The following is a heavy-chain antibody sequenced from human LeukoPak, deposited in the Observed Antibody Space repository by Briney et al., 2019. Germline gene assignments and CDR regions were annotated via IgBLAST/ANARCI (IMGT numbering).Heavy chain of an antibody. V-gene: IGHV1-69*04. CDR3: AKEYGDYSKFRWFDP. CDR2: IIPILGIA. CDR1: GGTFSSYA. J-gene: IGHJ5*02. Sequence: ASVKVSCKASGGTFSSYAISWVRQAPGQGLEWMGRIIPILGIANYAQKFQGRVTITADKSTSTAYMELNSLRAEDTAVYYCAKEYGDYSKFRWFDPWGQGTLVTVSS. D-gene: IGHD4-17*01.